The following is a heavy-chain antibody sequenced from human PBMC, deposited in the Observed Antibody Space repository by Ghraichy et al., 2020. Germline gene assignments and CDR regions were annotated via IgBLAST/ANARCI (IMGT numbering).Heavy chain of an antibody. V-gene: IGHV3-66*02. CDR3: ARDAAYCGGSACLHY. D-gene: IGHD2-21*01. CDR2: IYNVGTA. Sequence: GGSLRLSCEVSGFTVKNNYMTWVRQAPGRGLEWVSVIYNVGTAYYADSVRGRFTISRDTSKNILYLQINSLRPEDTAVSYCARDAAYCGGSACLHYWGQGTLITVSS. CDR1: GFTVKNNY. J-gene: IGHJ4*02.